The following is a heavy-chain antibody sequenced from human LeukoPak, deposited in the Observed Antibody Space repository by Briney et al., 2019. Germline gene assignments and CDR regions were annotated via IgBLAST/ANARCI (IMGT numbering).Heavy chain of an antibody. Sequence: EPGGSLRLSCEASGFTFGSYAMYWVRQAPGKGLEWVAGIFGSGGSPHYADSVRGRFTISRDNSKNTVYLQINSLRADDTAGYYCAQSGSSWYGGHDDYWGQGTLVTVSS. J-gene: IGHJ4*02. CDR2: IFGSGGSP. D-gene: IGHD6-13*01. CDR3: AQSGSSWYGGHDDY. V-gene: IGHV3-23*01. CDR1: GFTFGSYA.